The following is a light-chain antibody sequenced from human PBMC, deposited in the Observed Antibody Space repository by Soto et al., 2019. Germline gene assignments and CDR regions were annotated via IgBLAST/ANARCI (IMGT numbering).Light chain of an antibody. V-gene: IGLV2-8*01. CDR2: DVN. CDR3: SSYVGSINFNV. Sequence: QSVLTQPPSASGSPGQSVTISCTGTSSDVGGSNYVSWYQQHPGKAPKLMIYDVNKRPSGVPDRFSGSKSGNTASLTVSGLQAEDEGDYYCSSYVGSINFNVFGTGTKVTVL. CDR1: SSDVGGSNY. J-gene: IGLJ1*01.